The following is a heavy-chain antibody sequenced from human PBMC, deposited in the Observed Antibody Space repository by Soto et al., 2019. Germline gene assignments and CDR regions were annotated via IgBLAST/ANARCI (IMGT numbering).Heavy chain of an antibody. Sequence: PGGSLRLACAASGVSCSSDAMSWARQGPGKGLEWVSAISGSGGSTYYADSVNVPFTISRDNCKNTLYLHMNSLRAEYTAVYYCAIEHSPVSQTLFDYSGQGPLVTLSS. CDR3: AIEHSPVSQTLFDY. J-gene: IGHJ4*02. D-gene: IGHD3-3*02. CDR1: GVSCSSDA. CDR2: ISGSGGST. V-gene: IGHV3-23*01.